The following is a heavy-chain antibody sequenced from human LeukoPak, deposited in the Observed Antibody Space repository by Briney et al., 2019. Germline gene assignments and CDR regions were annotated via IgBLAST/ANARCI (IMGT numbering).Heavy chain of an antibody. Sequence: GSLRLSCTTSGFTFSDYAMTWFRQPPGKGLEWIGEINHSGSTDYNPSLKSRVTISIDKSKNHFSLKLTSVTAADTAIYYCARDTYNWNVDAFDPWGQGTLVTVSS. CDR1: GFTFSDYA. V-gene: IGHV4-34*01. J-gene: IGHJ5*02. CDR2: INHSGST. D-gene: IGHD1-20*01. CDR3: ARDTYNWNVDAFDP.